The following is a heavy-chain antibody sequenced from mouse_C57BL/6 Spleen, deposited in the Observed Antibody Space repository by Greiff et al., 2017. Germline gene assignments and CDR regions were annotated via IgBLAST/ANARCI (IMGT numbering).Heavy chain of an antibody. CDR1: GFTFTDYY. CDR3: ARWYGSSTGYVDV. J-gene: IGHJ1*03. Sequence: EVQRVESGPVLVKPGPSVKISCKASGFTFTDYYMHWVKQSHGKSLEWIGLVYPYNGGTSYNQKFKGKATLTVDTSSSTAYMELNSLTSEDSAVYYCARWYGSSTGYVDVWGTGTTVTVSS. V-gene: IGHV1-36*01. D-gene: IGHD1-1*01. CDR2: VYPYNGGT.